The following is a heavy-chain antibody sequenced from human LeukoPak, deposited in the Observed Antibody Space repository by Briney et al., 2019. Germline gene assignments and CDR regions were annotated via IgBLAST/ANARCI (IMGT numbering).Heavy chain of an antibody. J-gene: IGHJ5*01. CDR3: AKRSRDSSGWFDS. CDR2: ITGSGGNT. Sequence: GSLRLSCAASGFTFSSYAMSWVRQAPGKGLEWVSAITGSGGNTYYADSVKGRFTISRDNSKNTLYMQINSLRAEDTALYYCAKRSRDSSGWFDSWGQGTLVTVSS. D-gene: IGHD6-19*01. CDR1: GFTFSSYA. V-gene: IGHV3-23*01.